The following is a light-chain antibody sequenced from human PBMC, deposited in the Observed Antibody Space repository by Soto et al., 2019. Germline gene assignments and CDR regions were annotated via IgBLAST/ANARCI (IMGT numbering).Light chain of an antibody. CDR1: QSVSSSY. CDR3: HQYGISTPTT. J-gene: IGKJ5*01. CDR2: GAS. V-gene: IGKV3-20*01. Sequence: EIVLTQSPGTLSLSPGERATLSCRASQSVSSSYLAWYQQKPGQAPRLLIYGASSRATGIPDRFSGSGSGTDFTLSVSRLELEDFAVYYCHQYGISTPTTLGQGPRVELK.